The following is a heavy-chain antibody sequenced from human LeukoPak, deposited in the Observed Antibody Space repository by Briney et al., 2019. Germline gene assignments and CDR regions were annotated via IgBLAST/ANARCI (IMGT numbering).Heavy chain of an antibody. V-gene: IGHV3-11*06. CDR2: ISSSSSYT. J-gene: IGHJ5*02. CDR1: GFTFSDYY. CDR3: ASEWLHAHNWFDP. Sequence: GGSLRLSCAASGFTFSDYYMSWIRQAPGKGLEWVSYISSSSSYTNYADSVKGRFAISRDNAKNSLYLQMNSLRAEDTAVYYCASEWLHAHNWFDPWGQGTLVTVSS. D-gene: IGHD5-12*01.